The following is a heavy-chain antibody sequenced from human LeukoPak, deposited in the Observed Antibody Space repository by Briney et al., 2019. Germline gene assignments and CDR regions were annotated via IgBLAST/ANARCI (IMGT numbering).Heavy chain of an antibody. V-gene: IGHV3-30*18. D-gene: IGHD3-10*01. CDR2: ISLHRCIQ. CDR1: GVTFSTYG. Sequence: TGGSLRLSCVASGVTFSTYGMHWVRQAPGKGPEWVAVISLHRCIQYYAVSVKGRFTISRDNSTSTLYLQMNSMRAVGKAMYFCAKDYHGSGSYGYFDYWGQGTLVTVSS. CDR3: AKDYHGSGSYGYFDY. J-gene: IGHJ4*02.